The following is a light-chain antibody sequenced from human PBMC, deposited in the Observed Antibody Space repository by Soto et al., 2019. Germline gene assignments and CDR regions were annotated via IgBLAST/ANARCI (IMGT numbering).Light chain of an antibody. CDR2: SAS. CDR3: QLYGSSFPYT. Sequence: EIVLTQSPGTLSLSPGERATLSCRASQSVSSTFLAWYQQKRGQPPRPLMYSASIRATGIPDRFSGGGSGTDFTLTIRRLEPEDFAVYYCQLYGSSFPYTFGQGT. V-gene: IGKV3-20*01. CDR1: QSVSSTF. J-gene: IGKJ2*01.